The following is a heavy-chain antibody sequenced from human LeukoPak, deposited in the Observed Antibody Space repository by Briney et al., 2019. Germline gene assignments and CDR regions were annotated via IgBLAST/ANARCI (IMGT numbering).Heavy chain of an antibody. D-gene: IGHD6-13*01. CDR3: AKFRSGHSTI. CDR2: ISYDVNNK. V-gene: IGHV3-30-3*02. Sequence: PGGSLRPSCAASGFSFSNFAMHWVRQAPGKGLEWVAVISYDVNNKQYAASVKGRFTVSRDNSKNTLYLQMNSLRAEDTAVYYCAKFRSGHSTIWGQGTMVTVSS. J-gene: IGHJ3*02. CDR1: GFSFSNFA.